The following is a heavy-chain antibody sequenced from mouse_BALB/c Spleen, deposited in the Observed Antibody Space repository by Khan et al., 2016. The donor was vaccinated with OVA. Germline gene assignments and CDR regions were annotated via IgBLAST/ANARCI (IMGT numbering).Heavy chain of an antibody. CDR2: INTYTGEP. J-gene: IGHJ3*01. CDR3: ARSNGNYWFAY. CDR1: GYTFTNYG. V-gene: IGHV9-3-1*01. D-gene: IGHD2-1*01. Sequence: QIQLVQSGPELKKPGETVKISCKASGYTFTNYGMNWVKQAPGKGLKWMGWINTYTGEPTYADAFKGRFAFSLETSASTAYLQINNLKHEDTATDFCARSNGNYWFAYWGQGTLVTVSA.